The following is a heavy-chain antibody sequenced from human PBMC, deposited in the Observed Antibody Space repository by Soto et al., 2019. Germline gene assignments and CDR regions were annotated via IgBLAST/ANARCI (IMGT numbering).Heavy chain of an antibody. D-gene: IGHD4-17*01. V-gene: IGHV4-4*02. J-gene: IGHJ6*02. CDR2: IYHSGST. CDR1: GGSISSSNW. CDR3: ARDPGTTVTLYYYYYGMDV. Sequence: QVQLQESGPGLVKPSGTLSLTCAVSGGSISSSNWWSWVRQPPGKGLEWIGEIYHSGSTNYNPSLKSRVTISVDKSKNQFSLKLSSVTAADTAVYYCARDPGTTVTLYYYYYGMDVWGQGTTVTVSS.